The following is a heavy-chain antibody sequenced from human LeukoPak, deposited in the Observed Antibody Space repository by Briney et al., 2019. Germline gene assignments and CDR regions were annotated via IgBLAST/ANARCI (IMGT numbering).Heavy chain of an antibody. Sequence: GGSLRLSCAASGFTFSSNYMSWVRQAPGKGLEWVSVIYSGGSTYYADSVKGRFTISRDNSKNTLYLQMNSLRAEDTAVYYCARDSYYYDSSGYFQSWGQGTLVTVSS. V-gene: IGHV3-53*01. J-gene: IGHJ5*02. CDR1: GFTFSSNY. D-gene: IGHD3-22*01. CDR2: IYSGGST. CDR3: ARDSYYYDSSGYFQS.